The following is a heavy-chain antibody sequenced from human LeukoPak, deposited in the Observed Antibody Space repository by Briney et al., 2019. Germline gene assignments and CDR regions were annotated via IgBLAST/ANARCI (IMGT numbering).Heavy chain of an antibody. CDR2: IYYSGST. CDR3: ARAGKGRWDVGAFDI. Sequence: SETLSLTCTVSGGSISSSSYYWGWIRQPPGKGLEWIGSIYYSGSTYYNPSLKSRVTISVDTSKNQFSLKLSSVTAADTAVYYCARAGKGRWDVGAFDIWGQGTMVTVSS. V-gene: IGHV4-39*01. J-gene: IGHJ3*02. CDR1: GGSISSSSYY. D-gene: IGHD6-13*01.